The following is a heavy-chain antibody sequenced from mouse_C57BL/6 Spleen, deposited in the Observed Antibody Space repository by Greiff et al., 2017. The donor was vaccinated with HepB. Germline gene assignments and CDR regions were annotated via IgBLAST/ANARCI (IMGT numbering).Heavy chain of an antibody. J-gene: IGHJ3*01. CDR3: AWGFAY. CDR2: IDPSDSYT. Sequence: VQLQQPGAELVKPGASVKLSCKASGYTFTSYWMQWVKQRPGQGLEWIGEIDPSDSYTNYNQKFKGKATLTVDTSSSTAYMQLSSLTSEDSAVYYCAWGFAYWGQGTLVTVSA. CDR1: GYTFTSYW. V-gene: IGHV1-50*01.